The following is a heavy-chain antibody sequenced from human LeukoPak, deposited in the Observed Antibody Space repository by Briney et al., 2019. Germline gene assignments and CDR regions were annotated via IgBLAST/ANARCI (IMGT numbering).Heavy chain of an antibody. CDR1: GGSFSGYY. CDR2: INHSGST. D-gene: IGHD6-13*01. V-gene: IGHV4-34*01. CDR3: ARGIAAVPIDY. Sequence: SETLSLTCAVYGGSFSGYYWSWIRQPPGKGPEWIGEINHSGSTNYNPSLKSRVTISVDTSKNQFSLKLSSVTAADTAVYYCARGIAAVPIDYWGQGTLVTVSS. J-gene: IGHJ4*02.